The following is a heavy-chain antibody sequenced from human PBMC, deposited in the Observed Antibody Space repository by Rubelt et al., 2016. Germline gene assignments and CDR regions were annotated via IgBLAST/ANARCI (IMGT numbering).Heavy chain of an antibody. J-gene: IGHJ4*02. Sequence: EFGGGVVQPGRSLRLSCAASGFTFSSYGMHWVRQAPGKGLEWVSAVSDDGATTYYADSVKGRFHISRDNAKNTLYLQMNSLRAEDTAVYYCARVPTTRSTSRTFDYWGQGILVTVSS. V-gene: IGHV3-33*08. CDR2: VSDDGATT. D-gene: IGHD2-2*01. CDR1: GFTFSSYG. CDR3: ARVPTTRSTSRTFDY.